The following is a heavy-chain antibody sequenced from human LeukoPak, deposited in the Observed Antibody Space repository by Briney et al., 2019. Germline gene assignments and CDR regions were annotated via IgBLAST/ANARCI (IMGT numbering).Heavy chain of an antibody. CDR1: GFTFSNYG. CDR3: AREATYYYDSSGSTHLLGDAFDI. V-gene: IGHV3-30*02. CDR2: IRYDGSYK. J-gene: IGHJ3*02. D-gene: IGHD3-22*01. Sequence: GGSLRLSCAASGFTFSNYGMHWVRQAPGKGLEWVTFIRYDGSYKYYADSVKGRFTISRDNSKNTLYLQMNSLRAEDTAVYYCAREATYYYDSSGSTHLLGDAFDIWGQGTMVTVSS.